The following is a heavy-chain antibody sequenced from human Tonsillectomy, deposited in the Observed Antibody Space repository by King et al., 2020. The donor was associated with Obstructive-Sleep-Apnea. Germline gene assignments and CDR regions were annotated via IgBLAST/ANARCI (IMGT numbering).Heavy chain of an antibody. D-gene: IGHD3-10*01. CDR3: AKDRGFGEKPTLFDY. J-gene: IGHJ4*02. V-gene: IGHV3-30*18. CDR1: GFAFTSYG. Sequence: VQLVESGGGVVQPGRSLRLSCAASGFAFTSYGMHWVRQAPGKGLEWGAVISYDGSNKNYADSVKGRFTISRDNSKNTLSLHMNSLRLEDTAVYYCAKDRGFGEKPTLFDYWGQGTLVTVSS. CDR2: ISYDGSNK.